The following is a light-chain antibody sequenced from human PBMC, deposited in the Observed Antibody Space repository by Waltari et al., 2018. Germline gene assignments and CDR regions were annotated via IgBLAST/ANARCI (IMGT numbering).Light chain of an antibody. V-gene: IGLV2-23*01. CDR2: DDT. Sequence: QSALTQPASVSGSPGQSATISCTGTRNDVGSSNFFSWYQKHPGKAPKIIIHDDTARPSRVSDRFSGSKSANGASLTIAGLQAEDEAHYYCCAYAGKVFGGGTRLTVL. CDR3: CAYAGKV. CDR1: RNDVGSSNF. J-gene: IGLJ3*02.